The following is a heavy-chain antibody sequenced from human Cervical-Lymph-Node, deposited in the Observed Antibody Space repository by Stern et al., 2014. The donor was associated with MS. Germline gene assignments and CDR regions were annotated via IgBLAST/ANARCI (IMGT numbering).Heavy chain of an antibody. Sequence: QLVQSGAQVKKPGASVKVSCKGSGYTFIRYYIQWVRQAPGQGLEWMGIVNANGGSARYAQKFQGRVTMASDTATSTVSMELSSLRSEDTAVYYCATLYDSSGNYGMEVWGQGTTVIVSS. D-gene: IGHD5/OR15-5a*01. CDR1: GYTFIRYY. CDR2: VNANGGSA. J-gene: IGHJ6*02. V-gene: IGHV1-46*01. CDR3: ATLYDSSGNYGMEV.